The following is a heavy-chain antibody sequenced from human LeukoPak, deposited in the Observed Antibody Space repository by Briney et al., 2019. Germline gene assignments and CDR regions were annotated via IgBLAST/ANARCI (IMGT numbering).Heavy chain of an antibody. CDR1: GYTFTRSD. CDR3: SRDALLWFGDIDY. CDR2: INPNRGGT. D-gene: IGHD3-10*01. J-gene: IGHJ4*02. V-gene: IGHV1-2*02. Sequence: GASLKVSCKASGYTFTRSDINWVRQAPGQGLEWMGWINPNRGGTNYAQKFQARIPMTGDTSSSTADMELRRLRSDDTAVYHCSRDALLWFGDIDYWGQGTLVTVSS.